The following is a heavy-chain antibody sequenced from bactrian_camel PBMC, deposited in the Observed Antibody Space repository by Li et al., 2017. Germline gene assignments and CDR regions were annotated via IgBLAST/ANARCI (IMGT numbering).Heavy chain of an antibody. CDR1: GYRGGWYSGLGC. V-gene: IGHV3S6*01. J-gene: IGHJ4*01. CDR2: INVDGSVT. Sequence: HVQLVESGGGSVQAGGSLRLSCVASGYRGGWYSGLGCMAWFRQVPGKEREGVARINVDGSVTYAESVKGRFTASKDNGETTMYLQMNGLEPEDTATYFCAAGPGGDGFCYTIRAFHYWGQGTQVTVS. CDR3: AAGPGGDGFCYTIRAFHY. D-gene: IGHD2*01.